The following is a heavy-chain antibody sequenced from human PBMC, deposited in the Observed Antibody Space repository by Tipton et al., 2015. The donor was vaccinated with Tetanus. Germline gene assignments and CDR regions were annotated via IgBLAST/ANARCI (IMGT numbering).Heavy chain of an antibody. CDR1: GGSISDKKNY. D-gene: IGHD3-10*01. J-gene: IGHJ4*02. CDR2: IYFKGET. CDR3: ARQRMHQTPRESGDDY. Sequence: TLSLTCTVSGGSISDKKNYWGWIRQAPGKGLEWIASIYFKGETYYSPSLKDRLTLDVDTSQNLYSLKLTSVTTADTAVYYCARQRMHQTPRESGDDYWGQGTLVTVSS. V-gene: IGHV4-39*01.